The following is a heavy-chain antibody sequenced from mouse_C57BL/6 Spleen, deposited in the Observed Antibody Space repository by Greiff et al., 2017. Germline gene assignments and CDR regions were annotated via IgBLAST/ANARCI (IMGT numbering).Heavy chain of an antibody. J-gene: IGHJ4*01. D-gene: IGHD1-1*01. Sequence: VQLQQSGPELVKPGASVKISCKASGYSFTSYYIHWVKQRPGQGLEWIGWIYPGSGNTKYNEKFKGQATLTADTSSSHAYMQLSSLTAEDSAVYDGARAGSEGAMDYGGQGTSVTVSS. CDR2: IYPGSGNT. V-gene: IGHV1-66*01. CDR1: GYSFTSYY. CDR3: ARAGSEGAMDY.